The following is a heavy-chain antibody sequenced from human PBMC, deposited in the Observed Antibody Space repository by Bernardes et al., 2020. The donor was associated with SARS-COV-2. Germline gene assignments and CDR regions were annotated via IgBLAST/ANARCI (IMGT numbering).Heavy chain of an antibody. V-gene: IGHV3-33*01. CDR2: IWYDGSNK. J-gene: IGHJ5*02. D-gene: IGHD6-19*01. CDR1: GFTFSSYG. Sequence: SLRLSCAASGFTFSSYGMHWVRQAPGKGLEWVAVIWYDGSNKYYADSVKGRFTISRDNSKNTLYLQMNSLRAEDTAVYYCARDEGIAVAGTPLFDPWGQGTLVTVSS. CDR3: ARDEGIAVAGTPLFDP.